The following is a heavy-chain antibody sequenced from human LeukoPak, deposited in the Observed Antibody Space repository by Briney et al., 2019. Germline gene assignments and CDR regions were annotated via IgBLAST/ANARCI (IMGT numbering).Heavy chain of an antibody. Sequence: ASVKVSCKASGGTFSSYTISWVRQTPGQGLEWMRRIIPILGIANYAQKFQGKVTITDDKSTSTAYIEHTNLRAEHTPVYYCARDIPNWKHDYWGQGTLVTVSS. CDR3: ARDIPNWKHDY. V-gene: IGHV1-69*04. CDR1: GGTFSSYT. D-gene: IGHD1-1*01. CDR2: IIPILGIA. J-gene: IGHJ4*02.